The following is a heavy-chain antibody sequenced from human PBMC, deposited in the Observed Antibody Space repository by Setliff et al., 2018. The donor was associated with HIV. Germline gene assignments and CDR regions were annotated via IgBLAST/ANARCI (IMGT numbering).Heavy chain of an antibody. CDR1: GYSIRDNFF. CDR3: ARGSKGGFFDY. V-gene: IGHV4-38-2*01. Sequence: SETLSLTCAVSGYSIRDNFFWGWVRQPPGKGLEWIGSIFYTGATYYNPSLKSRVTLSLDTSKNQFSLKLSSVTAADTAVYYCARGSKGGFFDYWGQGTLVTVSS. J-gene: IGHJ4*02. CDR2: IFYTGAT. D-gene: IGHD3-16*01.